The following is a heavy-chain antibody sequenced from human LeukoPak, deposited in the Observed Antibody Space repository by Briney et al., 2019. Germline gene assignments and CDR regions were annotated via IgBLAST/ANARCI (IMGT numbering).Heavy chain of an antibody. D-gene: IGHD3-10*01. V-gene: IGHV3-9*01. CDR1: GFTFDDYA. Sequence: PGRSLRLSCAASGFTFDDYAMHWVRQAPGKGLEWVSCISWNSGSIGYADSVKGRFTISRDNAKNSLYLQMNSLRAEDTALYYCAKDGLRDGEFVYGMDVWGQGTTVTVSS. J-gene: IGHJ6*02. CDR3: AKDGLRDGEFVYGMDV. CDR2: ISWNSGSI.